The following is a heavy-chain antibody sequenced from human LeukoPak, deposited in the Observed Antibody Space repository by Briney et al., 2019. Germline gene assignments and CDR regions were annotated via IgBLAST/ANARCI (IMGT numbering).Heavy chain of an antibody. Sequence: PEGSLRLSCTASGFTFGDYAMSWVRQAPGKGLEWVGFIRSKAYGGTIEYAASVEGRLTISRDDSKSIAYLQMNSLKTEDTAMYYCARHGGVRKRYDDSKYYYYYGMDVWGQGTTVTVSS. J-gene: IGHJ6*02. CDR1: GFTFGDYA. CDR2: IRSKAYGGTI. V-gene: IGHV3-49*04. CDR3: ARHGGVRKRYDDSKYYYYYGMDV. D-gene: IGHD4-11*01.